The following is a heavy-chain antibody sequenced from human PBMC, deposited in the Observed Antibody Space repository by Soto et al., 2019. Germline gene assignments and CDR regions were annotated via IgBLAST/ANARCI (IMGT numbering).Heavy chain of an antibody. CDR2: IDPSDSYT. CDR1: GYSFTSYW. D-gene: IGHD2-2*01. J-gene: IGHJ6*02. V-gene: IGHV5-10-1*01. Sequence: GESLKISCKGSGYSFTSYWISWVRQVPGKGLEWMGRIDPSDSYTNYSPSFQGHVTISADKSISTAYLQWSSLKASDTAMYYCARHGIVVVPAAGMDVWGQGTTVTVSS. CDR3: ARHGIVVVPAAGMDV.